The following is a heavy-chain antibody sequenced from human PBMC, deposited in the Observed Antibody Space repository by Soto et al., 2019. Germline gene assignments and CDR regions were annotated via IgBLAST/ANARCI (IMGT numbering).Heavy chain of an antibody. Sequence: WETLSLTCAVYGGSFSGYYWSWIRQPPGKGLEWIGEINHSGSTNYNPSLKSRVTISVDTSKNQFSLKLSSVTAADTAVYYCARGATFYCSSTSCYGAGANYYYYGMDVWGQGTTVTVSS. CDR2: INHSGST. J-gene: IGHJ6*02. CDR1: GGSFSGYY. V-gene: IGHV4-34*01. D-gene: IGHD2-2*01. CDR3: ARGATFYCSSTSCYGAGANYYYYGMDV.